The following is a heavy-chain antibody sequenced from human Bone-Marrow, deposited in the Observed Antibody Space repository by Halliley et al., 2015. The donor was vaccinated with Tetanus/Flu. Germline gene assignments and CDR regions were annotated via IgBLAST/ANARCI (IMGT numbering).Heavy chain of an antibody. CDR1: GFTLSSYA. V-gene: IGHV3-33*01. Sequence: SGFTLSSYAMHWVRQAPGKGLEWVSVIWYDGINKYYADAVKGRFTISRDESRNTMHLQMNSLRAEDTALYYCARERRDGDYGAGLEQGGQGALVTVSS. CDR3: ARERRDGDYGAGLEQ. D-gene: IGHD4-17*01. CDR2: IWYDGINK. J-gene: IGHJ4*02.